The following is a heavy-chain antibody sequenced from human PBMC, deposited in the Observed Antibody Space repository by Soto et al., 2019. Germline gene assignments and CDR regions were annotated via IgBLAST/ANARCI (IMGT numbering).Heavy chain of an antibody. Sequence: PGGSLRLSCATSGFTFSSYSMNWVRQAPGKGLEWVSSISSSSSYIYYADSVKGRFTISRDNAKNSLYLQMNSLRAEDTAVYYCARSGAVAHYYFDYWGQGTQVTVSS. CDR2: ISSSSSYI. CDR3: ARSGAVAHYYFDY. D-gene: IGHD6-19*01. CDR1: GFTFSSYS. V-gene: IGHV3-21*01. J-gene: IGHJ4*02.